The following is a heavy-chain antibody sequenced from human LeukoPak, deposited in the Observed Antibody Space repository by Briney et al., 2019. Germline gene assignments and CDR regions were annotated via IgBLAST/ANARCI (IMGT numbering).Heavy chain of an antibody. D-gene: IGHD3-22*01. Sequence: ASVKVSCKASGYTFTSYDINWVRQATGQGREWMGWMNPNSGNTGYAQKFQGRVTMTSDMSTSTVYMELSSLRSEYTAVYYCARSSGYYSSLFYMHVWGKGTTVTVSS. J-gene: IGHJ6*03. V-gene: IGHV1-8*01. CDR3: ARSSGYYSSLFYMHV. CDR1: GYTFTSYD. CDR2: MNPNSGNT.